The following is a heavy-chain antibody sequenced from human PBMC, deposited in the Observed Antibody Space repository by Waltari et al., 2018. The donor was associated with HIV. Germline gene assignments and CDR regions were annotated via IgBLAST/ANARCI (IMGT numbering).Heavy chain of an antibody. CDR3: AGCEGQPAEWVPFSGGMHV. V-gene: IGHV1-2*02. CDR1: GYTFTGYY. D-gene: IGHD1-26*01. Sequence: QVQLVQSGAEVQKPGASVKVSCKASGYTFTGYYLHWARQAPGRGLEGLGGTKPNGRGRNDAKKGGGRVSMTGDTSDNTVDLELNRVRSEDAAVYACAGCEGQPAEWVPFSGGMHVWGQGTTITVSS. J-gene: IGHJ6*02. CDR2: TKPNGRGR.